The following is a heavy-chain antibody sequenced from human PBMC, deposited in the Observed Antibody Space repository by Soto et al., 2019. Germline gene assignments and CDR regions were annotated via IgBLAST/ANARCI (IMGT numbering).Heavy chain of an antibody. CDR2: ISDYNGNT. CDR3: AREYSYASAPLD. Sequence: QVQLVQSGAEVKKPGPSVKVYCMASGYTFTSYGITCVRQAPGQGLEWMGWISDYNGNTNYAQKIQGRVTMTTDTSPSTAYMELRSLRAYDTTVYYIAREYSYASAPLDWGQGALVTCPS. J-gene: IGHJ4*02. CDR1: GYTFTSYG. D-gene: IGHD3-10*01. V-gene: IGHV1-18*01.